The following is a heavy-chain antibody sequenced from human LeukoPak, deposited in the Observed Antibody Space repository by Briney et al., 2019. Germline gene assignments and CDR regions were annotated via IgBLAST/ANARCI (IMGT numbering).Heavy chain of an antibody. CDR1: GGSISSSSYY. Sequence: SETLSLTCTVSGGSISSSSYYWGWIRQPPGKGLEWIGSIYYSGGTYYNPSLKSRVTISVDTSKNQFSLKLSSVTAADTAVYYCARHLGYSSSWYLDWFDPWGQGTLVTVSS. J-gene: IGHJ5*02. CDR3: ARHLGYSSSWYLDWFDP. CDR2: IYYSGGT. V-gene: IGHV4-39*01. D-gene: IGHD6-13*01.